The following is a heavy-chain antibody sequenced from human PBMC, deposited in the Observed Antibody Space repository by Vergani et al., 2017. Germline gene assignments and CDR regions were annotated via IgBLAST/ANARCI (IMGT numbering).Heavy chain of an antibody. CDR1: GYTFTSYG. CDR2: ISAYNGNT. D-gene: IGHD6-13*01. CDR3: ASEGQQLVNYCYYDGMDV. J-gene: IGHJ6*02. V-gene: IGHV1-18*01. Sequence: QVQLVQSGAEVKKPGASVKVSCKASGYTFTSYGISWVRQAPGQGLEWMGWISAYNGNTNYAQKLQGRVTMTTDTATSTAYMELRSLRSDDTAVYYCASEGQQLVNYCYYDGMDVWGQGTTVTVSS.